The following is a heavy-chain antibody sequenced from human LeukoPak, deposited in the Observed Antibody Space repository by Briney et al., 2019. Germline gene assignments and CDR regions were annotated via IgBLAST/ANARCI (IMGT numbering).Heavy chain of an antibody. CDR1: GASITTYY. CDR3: ARDQLYGSAGNWFDP. Sequence: SETLSLTCTVSGASITTYYWNWIRQPPGKDLEWIGYIYYTGTTKYNPSLRSRVTISVDTSKNQFSLNLSSVTAADTAIYYCARDQLYGSAGNWFDPWGPGTLVTVSS. CDR2: IYYTGTT. V-gene: IGHV4-59*01. J-gene: IGHJ5*02. D-gene: IGHD3-10*01.